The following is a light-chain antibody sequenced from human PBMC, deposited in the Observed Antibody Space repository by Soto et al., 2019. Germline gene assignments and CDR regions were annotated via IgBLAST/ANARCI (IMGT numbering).Light chain of an antibody. CDR1: QSLSSN. V-gene: IGKV3-15*01. Sequence: EIVMTQSPATVSVSPGERATLSCRASQSLSSNLAWYQQKPGQAPRLLIYGASTRATGIPARFSGSGSGTEFTLTISSLQSEDFAVYYCQQYDNWPLTFGGGAKVEIK. CDR2: GAS. J-gene: IGKJ4*01. CDR3: QQYDNWPLT.